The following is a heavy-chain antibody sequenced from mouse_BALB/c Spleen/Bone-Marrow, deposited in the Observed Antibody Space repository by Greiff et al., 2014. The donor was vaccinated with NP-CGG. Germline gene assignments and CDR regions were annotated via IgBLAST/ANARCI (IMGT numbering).Heavy chain of an antibody. J-gene: IGHJ4*01. Sequence: EVKLVESGGDLVKPGGSLKLSCAASGFTFSSYGMSWGRQTPDKRLEWVATISSGGSNTYYPESVKGRFTISRDNAKNTLYLQMSSLKSEDTAMYYCARHQRYYAMDYWGQGTSVTVSS. CDR1: GFTFSSYG. CDR3: ARHQRYYAMDY. CDR2: ISSGGSNT. V-gene: IGHV5-6*01.